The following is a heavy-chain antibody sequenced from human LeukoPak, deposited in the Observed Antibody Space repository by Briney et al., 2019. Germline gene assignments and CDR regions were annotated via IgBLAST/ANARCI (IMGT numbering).Heavy chain of an antibody. J-gene: IGHJ3*01. CDR2: IYYSGST. Sequence: SETLSLTYTVSGASISNNYWTWIRQPPGKGPEWIGYIYYSGSTDYNPSLKRRVTISIDTSKYQFSLKLTSVTAADTAVYYCARERYDYGNAFDVWGQGTLVTVSS. V-gene: IGHV4-59*01. CDR3: ARERYDYGNAFDV. CDR1: GASISNNY. D-gene: IGHD4-17*01.